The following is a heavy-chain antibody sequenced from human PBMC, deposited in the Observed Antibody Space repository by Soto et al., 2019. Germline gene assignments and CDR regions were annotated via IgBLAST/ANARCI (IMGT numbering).Heavy chain of an antibody. CDR2: ISGSGGST. CDR1: GFTFSSYA. J-gene: IGHJ6*03. V-gene: IGHV3-23*01. D-gene: IGHD1-20*01. Sequence: GGSLRLSCAASGFTFSSYAMSWVRQAPGKGLEWVSAISGSGGSTYYADSVKGRFTISRDNSKNTLYLQMNSLRAEDTAVYYCAKDNPVTGLGGYYYYYMDVWGKGTTVTVSS. CDR3: AKDNPVTGLGGYYYYYMDV.